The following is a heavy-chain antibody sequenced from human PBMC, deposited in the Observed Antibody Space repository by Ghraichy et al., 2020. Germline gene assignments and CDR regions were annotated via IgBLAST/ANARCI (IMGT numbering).Heavy chain of an antibody. J-gene: IGHJ4*02. CDR1: GASVTSSNAA. V-gene: IGHV6-1*01. Sequence: SETLSLTCSISGASVTSSNAAWSWIRQSPSKGLEWLGRTYYRSKWYNDYAVSVKSRITISPDTYKNQFSLQLNSVTTEDTAVYYCTRDRDGYINYWGQGTLVTVSS. CDR2: TYYRSKWYN. CDR3: TRDRDGYINY. D-gene: IGHD5-24*01.